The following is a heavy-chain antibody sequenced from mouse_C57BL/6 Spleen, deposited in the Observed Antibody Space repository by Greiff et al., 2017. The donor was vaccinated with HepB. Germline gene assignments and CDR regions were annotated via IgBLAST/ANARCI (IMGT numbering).Heavy chain of an antibody. CDR1: GYTFTSYG. J-gene: IGHJ4*01. D-gene: IGHD3-2*02. Sequence: VQLQQSGAELARPGASVKLSCKASGYTFTSYGISWVKQRTGQGLEWIGEIYPRSGNTYYNEKFKGKATLTADKSSSTAYMELRSLTSEDSAVYFCARDSSGYEMGYAMDYWGQGTSVTVSS. CDR3: ARDSSGYEMGYAMDY. CDR2: IYPRSGNT. V-gene: IGHV1-81*01.